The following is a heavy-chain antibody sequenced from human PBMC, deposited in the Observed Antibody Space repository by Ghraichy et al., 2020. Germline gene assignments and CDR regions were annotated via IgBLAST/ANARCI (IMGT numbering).Heavy chain of an antibody. D-gene: IGHD3-10*01. CDR3: AKGGIPYGSGSYFPPDYFDY. Sequence: GGSLRLSCAASGFTFSSYAMSWVRQAPGKGLEWVSAISGSGGSTYYADSVKGRFTISRDNSKNTLYLQMNSLRAEDTAVYYCAKGGIPYGSGSYFPPDYFDYWGQGTLVTVSS. CDR2: ISGSGGST. CDR1: GFTFSSYA. V-gene: IGHV3-23*01. J-gene: IGHJ4*02.